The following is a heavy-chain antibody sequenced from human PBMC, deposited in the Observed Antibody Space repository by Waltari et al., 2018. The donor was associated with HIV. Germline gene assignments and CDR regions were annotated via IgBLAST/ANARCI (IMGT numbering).Heavy chain of an antibody. D-gene: IGHD3-10*01. CDR1: GGSFSGSY. V-gene: IGHV4-34*01. J-gene: IGHJ4*02. Sequence: QVQLQQWGAGLLKPSETLSLTCAVSGGSFSGSYWSWIRQPPGKGLEWIGEINHSGSTNYNPSLKSRVTISVDTSKNQFSLKLSSVTAADTAVYYCARAILRGFGELSPVDYWGQGTLVTVSS. CDR3: ARAILRGFGELSPVDY. CDR2: INHSGST.